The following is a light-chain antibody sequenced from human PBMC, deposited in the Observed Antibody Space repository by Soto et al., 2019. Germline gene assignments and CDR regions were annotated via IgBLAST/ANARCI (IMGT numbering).Light chain of an antibody. J-gene: IGLJ1*01. CDR3: GSWDSSLSAYV. Sequence: QSVLTQPPSVSAAPGQKVTISCSGSSSNIGGNSVSWYQQLPGTAPKLLIYDDNKRPSGIPDRFSGSKSGTSATLGITGFQTGDEPDYYCGSWDSSLSAYVFGNGTKATVL. CDR2: DDN. CDR1: SSNIGGNS. V-gene: IGLV1-51*01.